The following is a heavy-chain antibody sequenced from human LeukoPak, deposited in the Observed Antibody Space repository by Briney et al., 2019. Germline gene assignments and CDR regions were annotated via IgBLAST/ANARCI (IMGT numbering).Heavy chain of an antibody. CDR2: IYYSGST. J-gene: IGHJ4*02. Sequence: SQTLSLTCTVSGGSISSGGYYWSWIRQHPGKGLEWIGYIYYSGSTYYNPSLKSRVTISVDRSKNQFSLKLSSVTAADTAVYYCAREGNSSGWYYFDYWGQGTLVTVSS. D-gene: IGHD6-19*01. V-gene: IGHV4-31*03. CDR3: AREGNSSGWYYFDY. CDR1: GGSISSGGYY.